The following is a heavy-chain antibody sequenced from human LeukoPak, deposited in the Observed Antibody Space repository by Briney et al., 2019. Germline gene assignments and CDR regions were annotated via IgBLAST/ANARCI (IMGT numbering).Heavy chain of an antibody. V-gene: IGHV3-23*01. CDR1: GITLSNYG. CDR2: ISDSGGRT. CDR3: AKRGVVIRVILVGFHKEAYYFDS. J-gene: IGHJ4*02. Sequence: PGGSLRLSCVVSGITLSNYGMSWVRQAPGKGLEWVAGISDSGGRTNYADSVKGRFTISRDSPKNTLYLQMNSLRAEDTAVYFCAKRGVVIRVILVGFHKEAYYFDSWCQGALVTVSS. D-gene: IGHD3-22*01.